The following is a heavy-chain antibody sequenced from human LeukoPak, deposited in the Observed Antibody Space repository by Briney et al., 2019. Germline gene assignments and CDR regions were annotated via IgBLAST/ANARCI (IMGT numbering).Heavy chain of an antibody. J-gene: IGHJ4*02. CDR2: IWYDGSNK. CDR3: AKDGSRLAGMIDY. D-gene: IGHD6-19*01. CDR1: GFTFSSYG. Sequence: GGSLRLSCAASGFTFSSYGMHWVRQAPGKGLEWVAVIWYDGSNKYYADSVKGRFTISRDNSKNTLYLQMNSLRADDAAVYYCAKDGSRLAGMIDYWGQGTLVTVSS. V-gene: IGHV3-33*06.